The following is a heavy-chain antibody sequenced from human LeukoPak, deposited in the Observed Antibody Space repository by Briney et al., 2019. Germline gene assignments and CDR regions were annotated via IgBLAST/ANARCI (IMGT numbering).Heavy chain of an antibody. CDR2: IRAYNGNT. D-gene: IGHD3-10*01. CDR1: GGTFSSYA. Sequence: SVKVSCKGSGGTFSSYAISWVRQAPGQGLEWMGWIRAYNGNTNYAQKLQGRVTMTTDTSTSTAYMELGSLRSDDTAVYYCARGITMVRGYFDYWGQGTLVTVSS. J-gene: IGHJ4*02. CDR3: ARGITMVRGYFDY. V-gene: IGHV1-18*01.